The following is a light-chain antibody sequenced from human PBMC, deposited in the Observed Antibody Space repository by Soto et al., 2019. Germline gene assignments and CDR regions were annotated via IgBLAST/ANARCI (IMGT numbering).Light chain of an antibody. CDR2: GAS. J-gene: IGKJ1*01. V-gene: IGKV3-20*01. Sequence: EIAMTQSPATLSVSPGERATLSCRASQSVGSGLSWYQQKPGQAPRLLIYGASSRATGIPDRFSGSGSGTDFTLTISRLDPEDFAVYYCQQYGSSPLTFGQGTKVDIK. CDR1: QSVGSG. CDR3: QQYGSSPLT.